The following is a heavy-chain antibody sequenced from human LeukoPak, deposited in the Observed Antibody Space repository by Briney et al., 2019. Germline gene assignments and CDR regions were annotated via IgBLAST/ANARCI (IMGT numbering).Heavy chain of an antibody. V-gene: IGHV4-31*03. Sequence: PSQTLSLTCTVSGGSISSGGYYWSWIRQHPGKGLEWIGYIYYSGSTYYNPSLKSRATISVDTSKNQFSLKLSSVTAADTAVYYCARAIRIAAAGTLDYWGQGTLVTVSS. CDR2: IYYSGST. D-gene: IGHD6-13*01. J-gene: IGHJ4*02. CDR1: GGSISSGGYY. CDR3: ARAIRIAAAGTLDY.